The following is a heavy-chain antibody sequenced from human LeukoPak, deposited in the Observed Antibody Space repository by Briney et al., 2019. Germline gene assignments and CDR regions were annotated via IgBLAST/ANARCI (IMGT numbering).Heavy chain of an antibody. Sequence: PSQTLSLTCTVSGGSIGSGSYYWSWIRQPAGKGLEWIGRIYTSGSTNYNPSLKSRVTISVDTSKNQFSLKLSSVTAADTAVYYCARGSPTYLEWLSTFDYWGQGTLVTVSS. J-gene: IGHJ4*02. CDR2: IYTSGST. CDR3: ARGSPTYLEWLSTFDY. D-gene: IGHD3-3*01. V-gene: IGHV4-61*02. CDR1: GGSIGSGSYY.